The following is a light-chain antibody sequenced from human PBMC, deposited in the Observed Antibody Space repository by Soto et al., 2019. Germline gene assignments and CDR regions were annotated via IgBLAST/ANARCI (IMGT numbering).Light chain of an antibody. J-gene: IGKJ1*01. Sequence: EIVMTQSPATLSVSPGERATLSCRASQSVSSNVAWYQQKPGQAPRLLIYSVSTRATGIPARFSGSGSGTEFTLTINSLQPEDLAIYYCQQYNKWPPWTVGQGTKVDIK. V-gene: IGKV3-15*01. CDR1: QSVSSN. CDR3: QQYNKWPPWT. CDR2: SVS.